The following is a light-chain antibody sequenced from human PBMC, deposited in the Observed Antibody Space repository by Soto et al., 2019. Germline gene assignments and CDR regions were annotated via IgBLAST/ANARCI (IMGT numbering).Light chain of an antibody. V-gene: IGKV1-39*01. CDR1: QTISTY. CDR3: QQSDSTPYT. Sequence: DIQMTQSPSSLSASVGDRVTITCRASQTISTYLNWYQQKPGKAPRLLIYDASSLLSGVPSRFSGSGSGTDFTLTIASLQPEDFSTYHCQQSDSTPYTFGQGTKVDIK. CDR2: DAS. J-gene: IGKJ2*01.